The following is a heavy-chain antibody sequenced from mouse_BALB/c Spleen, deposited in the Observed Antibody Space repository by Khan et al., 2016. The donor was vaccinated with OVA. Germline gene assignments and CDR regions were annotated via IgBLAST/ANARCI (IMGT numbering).Heavy chain of an antibody. D-gene: IGHD1-1*01. J-gene: IGHJ2*01. Sequence: QVQLQQSGAELMKPGASVKISCKATGYTFSNYWIEWVKQRPGHGLEWIGEILPGSGSTNYNERFKGKATFTSDTSSNTAYMQLSSLTSEDSAVFFWAGVKNGDRDCFVYWGQGTILTVSS. CDR3: AGVKNGDRDCFVY. V-gene: IGHV1-9*01. CDR2: ILPGSGST. CDR1: GYTFSNYW.